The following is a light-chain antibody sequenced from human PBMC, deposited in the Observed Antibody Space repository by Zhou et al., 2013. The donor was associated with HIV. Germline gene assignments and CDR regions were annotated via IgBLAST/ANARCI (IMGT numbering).Light chain of an antibody. CDR3: QQYDTFPFT. J-gene: IGKJ2*01. CDR1: QGISNH. V-gene: IGKV1-16*01. Sequence: DIQMTQSPSSLSASVGDRVTITCRASQGISNHLAWVQQKPGKAPKALMYAASSLQTGVPSRFSGSGSGTDFSLTISSLQPEDFAVYYCQQYDTFPFTFGQGTKLQI. CDR2: AAS.